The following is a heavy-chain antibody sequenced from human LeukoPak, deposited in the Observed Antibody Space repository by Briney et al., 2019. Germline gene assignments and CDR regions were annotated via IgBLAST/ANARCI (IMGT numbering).Heavy chain of an antibody. CDR3: TRGSYDVLTGRSTLGEY. V-gene: IGHV4-39*02. CDR1: VGSITGSSYY. Sequence: SETLSLTCTISVGSITGSSYYWGWIRQSPGKGLEWIGNIYYSGSTYYNSSLKSRVTISIDTSKNHFSLRLTSVTASDTAVYFCTRGSYDVLTGRSTLGEYWGQGTLVAVSS. D-gene: IGHD3-9*01. J-gene: IGHJ4*02. CDR2: IYYSGST.